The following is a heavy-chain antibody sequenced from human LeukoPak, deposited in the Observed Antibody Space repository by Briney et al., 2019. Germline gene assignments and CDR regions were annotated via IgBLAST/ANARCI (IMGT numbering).Heavy chain of an antibody. J-gene: IGHJ4*02. CDR2: ISSSSSTI. CDR3: ARGLYSYGYEGDY. V-gene: IGHV3-48*01. CDR1: GFTFSSYV. Sequence: GGSLRLSCAASGFTFSSYVMHWVRQAPGKGLEWVSYISSSSSTIYYADSVKGRFTISRDNAKNSLYLQMNSLRAEDTAVYYCARGLYSYGYEGDYWGQGTLVTVSS. D-gene: IGHD5-18*01.